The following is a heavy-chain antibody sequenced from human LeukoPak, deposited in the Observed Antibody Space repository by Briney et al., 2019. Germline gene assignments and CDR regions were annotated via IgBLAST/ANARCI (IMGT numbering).Heavy chain of an antibody. CDR2: INPGGSST. D-gene: IGHD1-26*01. V-gene: IGHV1-46*01. Sequence: GASVKVSCKASRYSFTGYYMHWVRQAPGQGLEWVGIINPGGSSTSYAQKFQGRVTMTRDTSTSTVYMELKSLRSEDTAMYYCARDTVGALDYWGPGTLVAVSS. CDR1: RYSFTGYY. J-gene: IGHJ4*02. CDR3: ARDTVGALDY.